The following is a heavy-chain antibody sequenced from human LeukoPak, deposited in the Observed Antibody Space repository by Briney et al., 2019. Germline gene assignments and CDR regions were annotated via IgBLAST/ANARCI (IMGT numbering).Heavy chain of an antibody. CDR2: INHSGST. V-gene: IGHV4-34*01. J-gene: IGHJ4*02. Sequence: ETLXXTXAVYGGSFSGYYWXWIRQPPGKGXEWXGEINHSGSTNYNPSLKSRVTISVDTSKNQFSLKLSSVTAADTAVYYCARFRDYDYVWGSYRTPWYFDYWGQGTLVTVSS. CDR3: ARFRDYDYVWGSYRTPWYFDY. CDR1: GGSFSGYY. D-gene: IGHD3-16*02.